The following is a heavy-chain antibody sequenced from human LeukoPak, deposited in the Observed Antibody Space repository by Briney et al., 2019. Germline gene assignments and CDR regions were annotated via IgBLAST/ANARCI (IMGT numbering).Heavy chain of an antibody. CDR1: GGSFSGDY. V-gene: IGHV4-34*01. CDR3: ARGVIYSYRYYYYYYAMDV. CDR2: INHSGST. D-gene: IGHD2-15*01. J-gene: IGHJ6*02. Sequence: SETLSLTSSVYGGSFSGDYWNWIRQPPGKGLEWIGEINHSGSTNYSPSLKSRVTISLDTSKNQFSLRLSSVTAADTAVYYCARGVIYSYRYYYYYYAMDVWGQGTTVTVSS.